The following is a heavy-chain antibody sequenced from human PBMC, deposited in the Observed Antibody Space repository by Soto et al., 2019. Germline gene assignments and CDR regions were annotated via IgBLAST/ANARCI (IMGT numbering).Heavy chain of an antibody. Sequence: QVQLMQSGAEVKKSGASVKVSCKASRYTFISYDINWVRQATGQGLEWMGWMNPNSGNTGYAQKFQGRITMTRNTSMNTAYMELSSLRSEDTAVYYCARGQEVWWNAGPLGLHGLDVWGQGTTVTVSS. CDR1: RYTFISYD. CDR2: MNPNSGNT. J-gene: IGHJ6*02. V-gene: IGHV1-8*01. CDR3: ARGQEVWWNAGPLGLHGLDV. D-gene: IGHD3-16*01.